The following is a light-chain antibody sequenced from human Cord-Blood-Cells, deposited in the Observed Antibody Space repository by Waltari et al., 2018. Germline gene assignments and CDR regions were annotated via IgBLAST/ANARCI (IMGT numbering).Light chain of an antibody. Sequence: DIQMTQSPSSLSASVGDRVTITCRASQGISNSLAWYQQKPGKAPKLLLYAASRLESGVPSRFSGIGSETDYTLTISSLPPEDFAAYYCQQYYSTPLTFGGGTKVEMK. CDR2: AAS. V-gene: IGKV1-NL1*01. CDR1: QGISNS. J-gene: IGKJ4*01. CDR3: QQYYSTPLT.